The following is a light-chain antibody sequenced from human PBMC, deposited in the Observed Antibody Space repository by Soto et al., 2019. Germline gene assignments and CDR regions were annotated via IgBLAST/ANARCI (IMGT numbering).Light chain of an antibody. CDR3: LQDYNYPWS. CDR1: QGISSY. J-gene: IGKJ1*01. V-gene: IGKV1-9*01. CDR2: AAS. Sequence: IQLTQSPSSLSASVGDRVTITCRASQGISSYLAWYQQKPGKAPKLLIYAASTLQSGVPSRFSGSGSGTEFTLTISSLQPEDFATYYCLQDYNYPWSFGQGTKVDIK.